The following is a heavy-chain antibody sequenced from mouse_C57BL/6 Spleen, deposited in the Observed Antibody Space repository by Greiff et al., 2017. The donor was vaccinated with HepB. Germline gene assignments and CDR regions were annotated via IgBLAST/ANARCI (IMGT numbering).Heavy chain of an antibody. CDR1: GFNIKNTY. D-gene: IGHD1-1*01. Sequence: EVQLQQSVAELVRPGASVKLSCTASGFNIKNTYMHWVKQRPEQGLEWIGRIDPANGNTKYAPKFQGKATITADTSSNPAYLQLSSLTSEDTSIYYCARKIDYYGSSLDYWGQGTTLTVSS. V-gene: IGHV14-3*01. CDR3: ARKIDYYGSSLDY. CDR2: IDPANGNT. J-gene: IGHJ2*01.